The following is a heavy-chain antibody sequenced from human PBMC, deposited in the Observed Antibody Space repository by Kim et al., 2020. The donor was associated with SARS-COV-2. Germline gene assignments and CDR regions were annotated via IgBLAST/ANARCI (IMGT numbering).Heavy chain of an antibody. CDR2: GST. Sequence: GSTDHHPSHKSRVTISVARSKNQFSLKLRSVTAADTAVYYCARGGGNFDYWGQGTLVTVSS. J-gene: IGHJ4*02. D-gene: IGHD2-15*01. V-gene: IGHV4-30-2*01. CDR3: ARGGGNFDY.